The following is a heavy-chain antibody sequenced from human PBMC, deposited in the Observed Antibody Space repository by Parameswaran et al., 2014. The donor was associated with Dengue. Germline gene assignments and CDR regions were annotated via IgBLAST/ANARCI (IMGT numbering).Heavy chain of an antibody. CDR3: VRTRGTVVVLVVATRDAFDI. CDR2: ISASGSGT. Sequence: GGSLRLSCAASGFAFTDYAMGWVRQAPGKGLEWVSSISASGSGTYFADSVKDRFSISRDTSKNTLFLQMNSLRAEDTALYYCVRTRGTVVVLVVATRDAFDIWGQGTMVTVSS. D-gene: IGHD2-15*01. V-gene: IGHV3-23*01. J-gene: IGHJ3*02. CDR1: GFAFTDYA.